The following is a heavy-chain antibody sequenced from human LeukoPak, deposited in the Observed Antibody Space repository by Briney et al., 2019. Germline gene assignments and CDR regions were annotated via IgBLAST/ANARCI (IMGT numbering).Heavy chain of an antibody. CDR1: GFTFSSYA. D-gene: IGHD1-26*01. J-gene: IGHJ4*02. V-gene: IGHV3-23*01. Sequence: GGSLRLSCAASGFTFSSYAMSWVRQAPGKGLEWVSAISGSGGSTYYADSVKGRFTISRDNSKNTLYLQMNSLRAEDTAIYYCAKDPWELLVWYFDYWGQGTLVTVSS. CDR2: ISGSGGST. CDR3: AKDPWELLVWYFDY.